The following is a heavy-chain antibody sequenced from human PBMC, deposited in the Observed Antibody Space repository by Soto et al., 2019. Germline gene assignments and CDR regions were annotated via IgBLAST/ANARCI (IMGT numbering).Heavy chain of an antibody. J-gene: IGHJ5*02. V-gene: IGHV1-18*01. D-gene: IGHD1-1*01. CDR3: ARGSGTTAT. CDR2: ISAYSGNT. CDR1: GYTFTSYG. Sequence: QVQLVQSGAEVKKPGASVKVSCKASGYTFTSYGISWVRQAPGQGLGWSGWISAYSGNTNNAQKPQGRDTMTTDISTRTAYMGLRNLRSDDRAVYYGARGSGTTATWGQGTLVTVSS.